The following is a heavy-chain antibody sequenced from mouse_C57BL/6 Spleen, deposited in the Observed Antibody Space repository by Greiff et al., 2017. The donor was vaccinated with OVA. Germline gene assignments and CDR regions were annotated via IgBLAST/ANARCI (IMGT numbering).Heavy chain of an antibody. J-gene: IGHJ4*01. CDR1: GFTFSDAW. CDR3: TGTTVVAHYYAMDY. CDR2: IRNKANNHST. D-gene: IGHD1-1*01. Sequence: EVKLMESGGGLVQPGGSMKLSCAASGFTFSDAWMDWVRQSPEKGLEWVAEIRNKANNHSTYYAESVKGRFTISRDDSKSRVYLQMNSLRAEDTGIYYCTGTTVVAHYYAMDYWGQGTSVTVSS. V-gene: IGHV6-6*01.